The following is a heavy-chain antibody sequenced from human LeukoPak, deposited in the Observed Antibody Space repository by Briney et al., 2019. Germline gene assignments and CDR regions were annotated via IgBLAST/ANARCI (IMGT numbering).Heavy chain of an antibody. V-gene: IGHV1-18*01. Sequence: ASVKVSCKASGGTFSSYAISWVRQAPGQGLEWMGWISAYNGNTNYAQKLQGRVTMTTDTSTSTAYMELRSLRSDDTAVYYCAKTTVTTWLNYYYGMDVWGQGTTVTVSS. CDR1: GGTFSSYA. D-gene: IGHD4-17*01. CDR3: AKTTVTTWLNYYYGMDV. CDR2: ISAYNGNT. J-gene: IGHJ6*02.